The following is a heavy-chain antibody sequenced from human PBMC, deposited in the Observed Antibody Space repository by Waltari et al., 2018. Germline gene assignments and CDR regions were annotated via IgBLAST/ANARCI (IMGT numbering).Heavy chain of an antibody. V-gene: IGHV1-2*02. CDR1: GYPLTGYY. D-gene: IGHD3-22*01. J-gene: IGHJ4*02. CDR2: VSPNSGGT. CDR3: ARAKRITMIVVVITPFDY. Sequence: QVQLVQSGAEGQKPGASVTVYCTAHGYPLTGYYLHLLRQAPAPGLEWMGWVSPNSGGTNYAQKVQGRVTMSRDTSISPAYMELSRRRSDDTAVYYCARAKRITMIVVVITPFDYWGQGTLVTVSS.